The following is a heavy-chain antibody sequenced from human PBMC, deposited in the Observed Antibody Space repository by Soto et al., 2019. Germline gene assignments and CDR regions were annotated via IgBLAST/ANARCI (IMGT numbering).Heavy chain of an antibody. Sequence: QITLKESGPTLVKPTQTLTLTCTFSGFSLSTSGVGVSWIRQPPGKALEWLALIYWDDDKRYSPSLKSRLTITKDASKNQVVLTMTNMDPVDTATYYCAHKPRGGDYSIWFDPWGQGTLVTVSS. CDR1: GFSLSTSGVG. CDR2: IYWDDDK. D-gene: IGHD4-17*01. J-gene: IGHJ5*02. V-gene: IGHV2-5*02. CDR3: AHKPRGGDYSIWFDP.